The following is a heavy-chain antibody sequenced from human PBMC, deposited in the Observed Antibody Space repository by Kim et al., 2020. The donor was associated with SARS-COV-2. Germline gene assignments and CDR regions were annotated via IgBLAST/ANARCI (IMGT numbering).Heavy chain of an antibody. J-gene: IGHJ5*02. CDR3: ARPANRITMMTNWFDP. V-gene: IGHV1-2*02. Sequence: ASVKVSCKASGYTFTGYYMHWVRQAPGQGLEWMGWINPNSGGTNYAQKFQGRVTMTRDTSISTAYMELSRLRSDDTAVYYCARPANRITMMTNWFDPWGQGTLVTVSS. D-gene: IGHD3-22*01. CDR1: GYTFTGYY. CDR2: INPNSGGT.